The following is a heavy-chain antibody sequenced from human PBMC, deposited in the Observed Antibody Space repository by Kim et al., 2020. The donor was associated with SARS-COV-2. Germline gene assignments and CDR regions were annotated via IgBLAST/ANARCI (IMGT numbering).Heavy chain of an antibody. J-gene: IGHJ6*02. CDR2: IRSKAYGGTT. CDR3: TSHHYGGENRGMYYYYGMDV. D-gene: IGHD4-17*01. V-gene: IGHV3-49*03. CDR1: GFTFGDYA. Sequence: GGSLRLSCTASGFTFGDYAMSWFRQAPGKGLEWVGFIRSKAYGGTTEYAASVKGRFTISRDDSKSIAYLQMNSLKTEDTAVYYCTSHHYGGENRGMYYYYGMDVWGQGTTVTVSS.